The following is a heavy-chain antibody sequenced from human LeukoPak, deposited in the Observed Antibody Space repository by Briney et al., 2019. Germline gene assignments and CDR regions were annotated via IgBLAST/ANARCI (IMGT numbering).Heavy chain of an antibody. J-gene: IGHJ3*02. V-gene: IGHV3-23*01. CDR1: GFTFSSYA. Sequence: HPGGSLRLSCAASGFTFSSYAMSWVRQAPGNGLDWVSVISGGGGSTYYADSVKGRFTISRDNSKNTLYLQMNSLRAEDTAVYYCAIETLSAFDKWGQGTMVTVSS. CDR3: AIETLSAFDK. D-gene: IGHD2-15*01. CDR2: ISGGGGST.